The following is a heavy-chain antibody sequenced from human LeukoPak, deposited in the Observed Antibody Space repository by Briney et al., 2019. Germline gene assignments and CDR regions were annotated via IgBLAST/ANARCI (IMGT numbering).Heavy chain of an antibody. Sequence: PGGSLRLSCAASGISFDGSPIHWVRQASGKGLEWVGRIRSKANDYATGYGASVKGRFIISRDDSKNMSYLEMNSLTTKDTAVYFCQAYYYYYMDVWGKGTTVTVSS. CDR2: IRSKANDYAT. J-gene: IGHJ6*03. CDR1: GISFDGSP. CDR3: QAYYYYYMDV. V-gene: IGHV3-73*01.